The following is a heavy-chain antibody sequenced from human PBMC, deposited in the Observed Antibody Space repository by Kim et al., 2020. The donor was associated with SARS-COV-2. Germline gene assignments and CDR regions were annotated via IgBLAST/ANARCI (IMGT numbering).Heavy chain of an antibody. D-gene: IGHD3-22*01. CDR1: GLTFSSYT. CDR2: ISSGSSYI. Sequence: GGSLRLSCAASGLTFSSYTMNWVRQAPGKGLEWVSCISSGSSYIYYADSVKGRFTISRDNAKNSLYLQMNSLRAEDTAVYYCARDGADRSRVDYWGQGTLVTVSS. J-gene: IGHJ4*02. V-gene: IGHV3-21*01. CDR3: ARDGADRSRVDY.